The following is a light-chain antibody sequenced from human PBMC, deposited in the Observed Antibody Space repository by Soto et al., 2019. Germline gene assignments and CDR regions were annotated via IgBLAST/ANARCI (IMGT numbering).Light chain of an antibody. CDR2: AAS. CDR1: QGIGSW. J-gene: IGKJ1*01. CDR3: KQANSFPWT. Sequence: DIQMTQSPSSVSASVGDRVTITCRASQGIGSWLAWYQQKSGKAPKLLIYAASSLQSGVPSRFSGSGSGTDFTLTISSLQPEDFATYYCKQANSFPWTFGQGTKVDIK. V-gene: IGKV1-12*01.